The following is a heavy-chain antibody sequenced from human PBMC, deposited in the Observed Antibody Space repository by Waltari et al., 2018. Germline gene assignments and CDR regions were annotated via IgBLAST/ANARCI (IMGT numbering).Heavy chain of an antibody. Sequence: QVQLVQSGAEVKKPGASVKVSCKASGYTFTSYDINWVRQATGQGLEWMGWMNPNSGNTGYAQKFQGRVTMTRKTSISTAYMELSSLRSEDTAVYYCARGSYYYGSGRKYGMDVWGQGTTVTVSS. CDR1: GYTFTSYD. V-gene: IGHV1-8*01. D-gene: IGHD3-10*01. CDR3: ARGSYYYGSGRKYGMDV. J-gene: IGHJ6*02. CDR2: MNPNSGNT.